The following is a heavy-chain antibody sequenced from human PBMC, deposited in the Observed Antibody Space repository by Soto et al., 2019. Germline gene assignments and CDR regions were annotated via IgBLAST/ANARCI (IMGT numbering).Heavy chain of an antibody. CDR1: GFTFSSYA. J-gene: IGHJ3*02. CDR2: ISYDGSNK. CDR3: ARVPRSDAFDI. V-gene: IGHV3-30-3*01. Sequence: QVQLVESGGGVVQPGRSLRLSCAASGFTFSSYAMHWVRQAPGKGLEWVAVISYDGSNKYYADSVKGRFTISRDNSKNTLYLQMNILRAEDTAVYYCARVPRSDAFDIWGQGTMVTVSS. D-gene: IGHD6-6*01.